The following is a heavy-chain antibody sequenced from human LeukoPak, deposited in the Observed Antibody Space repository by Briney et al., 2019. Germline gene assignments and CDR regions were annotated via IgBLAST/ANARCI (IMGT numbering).Heavy chain of an antibody. CDR2: IVVGSGNA. Sequence: SVKVSCKASGFTFTSSAVQWVRQARGQRLEWIGWIVVGSGNANYAQKFQERVTITRDMSTSTAYMELSSLRSEDTAVYYCAAERWEAAALRYYFDYWGQGTLVTVSS. CDR1: GFTFTSSA. V-gene: IGHV1-58*01. D-gene: IGHD6-13*01. CDR3: AAERWEAAALRYYFDY. J-gene: IGHJ4*02.